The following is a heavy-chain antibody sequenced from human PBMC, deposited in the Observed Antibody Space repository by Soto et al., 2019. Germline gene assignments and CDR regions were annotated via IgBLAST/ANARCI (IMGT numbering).Heavy chain of an antibody. J-gene: IGHJ4*02. CDR1: GFTFSSYG. CDR3: AKSVFSSYGYHPFDY. D-gene: IGHD5-18*01. CDR2: ISYDGSNK. Sequence: PGGSLRLSCAASGFTFSSYGMHWVRQAPGKGLEWVAVISYDGSNKYYADSVKGRFTISRDNSKNTLYLQMNSLRAEDTAVYYCAKSVFSSYGYHPFDYWGQGTLVTVSS. V-gene: IGHV3-30*18.